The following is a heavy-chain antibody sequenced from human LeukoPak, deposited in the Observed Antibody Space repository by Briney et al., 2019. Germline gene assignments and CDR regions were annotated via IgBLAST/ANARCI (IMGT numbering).Heavy chain of an antibody. V-gene: IGHV1-8*02. D-gene: IGHD6-19*01. CDR3: ARGPTGIAVSYYFDY. CDR1: GGTFSSYD. CDR2: MSPNSGNT. Sequence: ASVKVSCKASGGTFSSYDINWVRQATGQGLEWMGWMSPNSGNTGYAQKFQGRVTMTRNTSISTAYMELSSLSSEDTAVYYCARGPTGIAVSYYFDYWGQGTLVTVSS. J-gene: IGHJ4*02.